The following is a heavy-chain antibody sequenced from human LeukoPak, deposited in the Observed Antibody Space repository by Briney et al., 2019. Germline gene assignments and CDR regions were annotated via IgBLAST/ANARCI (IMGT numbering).Heavy chain of an antibody. CDR2: IYYSGST. V-gene: IGHV4-59*01. CDR1: GGSISSYY. J-gene: IGHJ5*02. D-gene: IGHD3-10*01. CDR3: ARTITMVWGVILPDWFDP. Sequence: SETLSLTCTVSGGSISSYYWSWIRQPPGKGLEWIGYIYYSGSTNYNPSLKSRVTISVDTSKNQFSLKLSSVTAADTAVYYCARTITMVWGVILPDWFDPWGQGTLVTVSS.